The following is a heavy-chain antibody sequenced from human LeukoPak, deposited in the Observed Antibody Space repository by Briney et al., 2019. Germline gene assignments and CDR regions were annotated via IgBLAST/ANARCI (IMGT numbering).Heavy chain of an antibody. CDR1: GFSFRDFW. Sequence: GGSLRLSCAASGFSFRDFWMSWVRQSPGKGLEWVASINQGGSRNYYVDSVKGRFTISSDDAKSSLYVRMDSLRDEDTAVYYCARFGYSGWNLEYWGQGTLVTVSS. V-gene: IGHV3-7*01. J-gene: IGHJ4*02. CDR3: ARFGYSGWNLEY. CDR2: INQGGSRN. D-gene: IGHD5-12*01.